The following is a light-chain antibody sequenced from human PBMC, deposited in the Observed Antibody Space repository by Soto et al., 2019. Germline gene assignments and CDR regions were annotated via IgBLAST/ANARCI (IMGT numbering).Light chain of an antibody. J-gene: IGKJ2*01. CDR3: MQGLQTFYP. CDR1: QSLLHSNGYNY. V-gene: IGKV2-28*01. CDR2: LGS. Sequence: DIVMTQSPLSLLVTPGEPASMSCRSSQSLLHSNGYNYLDWYLQKPGQSPQLLIYLGSNRASGVADRFSGSGSGTDVTLKISRVEAEDVGVYYCMQGLQTFYPFGQGNKRHIK.